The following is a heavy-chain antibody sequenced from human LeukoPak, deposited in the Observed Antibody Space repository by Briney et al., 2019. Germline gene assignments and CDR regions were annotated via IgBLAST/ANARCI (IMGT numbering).Heavy chain of an antibody. CDR3: ARMGGYSGYATH. Sequence: SETLSLTCTVSGGSISSGGYYWSWIRQHPGKGLEWIGYIYYSGSTYYNPSLKSRVTISVDTSKNQFSLKLSSVTAADTAVYYCARMGGYSGYATHWGQGTLVTVSS. CDR2: IYYSGST. CDR1: GGSISSGGYY. D-gene: IGHD5-12*01. J-gene: IGHJ4*02. V-gene: IGHV4-31*03.